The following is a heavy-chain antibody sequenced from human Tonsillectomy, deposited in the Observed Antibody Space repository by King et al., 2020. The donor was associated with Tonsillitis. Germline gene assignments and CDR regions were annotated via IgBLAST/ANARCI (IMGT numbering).Heavy chain of an antibody. V-gene: IGHV3-23*04. J-gene: IGHJ3*02. CDR3: AKELGDEVGDGFDI. CDR2: ISGSGGST. D-gene: IGHD1-26*01. Sequence: VQLVESGGGLGQPGGSLRLSCAAFGFPFKNYAMSWVRQPPGEGLGGVSAISGSGGSTYYADSVKGRFTISRDNSKKKQYLQMNSLRVEDTAVYYCAKELGDEVGDGFDIWGQGTMVTVSS. CDR1: GFPFKNYA.